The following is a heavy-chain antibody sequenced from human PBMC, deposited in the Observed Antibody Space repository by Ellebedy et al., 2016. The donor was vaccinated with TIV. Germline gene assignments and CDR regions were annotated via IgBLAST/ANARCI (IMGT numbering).Heavy chain of an antibody. Sequence: PGGSLRLSCAASGFSSSDYAIHWVRQAPGKGLEWVAVISYNGKRQDYGDSVKGRCTISRDNSKNIVYLQMSRRGPEDTAVYYCTRGELAVVIDAAPYRFDYWGQGTLVTVSS. CDR3: TRGELAVVIDAAPYRFDY. J-gene: IGHJ4*02. CDR2: ISYNGKRQ. D-gene: IGHD2-21*01. CDR1: GFSSSDYA. V-gene: IGHV3-30*04.